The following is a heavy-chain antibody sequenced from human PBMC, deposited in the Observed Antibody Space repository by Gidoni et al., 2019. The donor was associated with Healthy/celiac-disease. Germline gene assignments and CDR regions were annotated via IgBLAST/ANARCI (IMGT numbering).Heavy chain of an antibody. CDR2: IYYSGST. V-gene: IGHV4-39*01. J-gene: IGHJ4*02. Sequence: QLQLQESGPGLVKPSETLSLTCTVSGGSISSSSYYWGWIRQPPGKGLEWIGSIYYSGSTYYNPSLKSRVTISVDTSKNQFSLKLSSVTAADTAVYYCARRATGSWYLSVFDYWGQGTLVTVSS. CDR3: ARRATGSWYLSVFDY. D-gene: IGHD6-13*01. CDR1: GGSISSSSYY.